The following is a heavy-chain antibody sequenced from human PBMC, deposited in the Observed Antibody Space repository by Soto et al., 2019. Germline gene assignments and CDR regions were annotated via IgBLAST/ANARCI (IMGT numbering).Heavy chain of an antibody. J-gene: IGHJ4*02. V-gene: IGHV3-74*01. D-gene: IGHD6-19*01. CDR1: GFTFSSYW. CDR2: INSDGSST. Sequence: EVPLVESGGGLVQPGGSLRLSCAASGFTFSSYWMHWVRQAPGKGLVWVSRINSDGSSTSYADSVKGRFTISRDNAKNTLYLQMNSLRAEGTAVYYCAVAVAGPTAIGYWGQGTLVTVSS. CDR3: AVAVAGPTAIGY.